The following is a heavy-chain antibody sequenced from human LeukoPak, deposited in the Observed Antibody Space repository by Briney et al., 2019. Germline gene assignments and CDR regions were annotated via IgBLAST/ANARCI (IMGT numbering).Heavy chain of an antibody. CDR3: ASVPRGLKDVGFDY. D-gene: IGHD3-10*01. CDR2: TYFGGTT. V-gene: IGHV3-53*01. Sequence: GGSLRLSCVASGFAINTNYMNWVRQAPGKELEWVSITYFGGTTYYADSVKGRFTISRDNSKNTLYLQMNSLRAEDTAVYYCASVPRGLKDVGFDYWGQGTLVTVSS. CDR1: GFAINTNY. J-gene: IGHJ4*02.